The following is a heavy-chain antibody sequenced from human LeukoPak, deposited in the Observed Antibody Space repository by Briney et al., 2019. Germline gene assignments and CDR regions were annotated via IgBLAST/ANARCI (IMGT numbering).Heavy chain of an antibody. Sequence: ASVKVSCKASGYAFTSYGITWVRQAPGQGLEWMGWISAYNGNTNYAQKVQGRVTMTTDTSTSTAYMELKSLSSDDTAVYYCARDQISATGDYWGQGTLVAVSS. CDR2: ISAYNGNT. CDR3: ARDQISATGDY. V-gene: IGHV1-18*04. CDR1: GYAFTSYG. D-gene: IGHD4-17*01. J-gene: IGHJ4*02.